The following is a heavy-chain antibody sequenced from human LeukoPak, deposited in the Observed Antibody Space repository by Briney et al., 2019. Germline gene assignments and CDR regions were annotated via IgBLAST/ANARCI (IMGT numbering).Heavy chain of an antibody. CDR2: INSPSNNI. V-gene: IGHV3-21*05. D-gene: IGHD3-22*01. CDR1: GFTFNTFH. CDR3: ARVVHMTVSGWHFDF. J-gene: IGHJ2*01. Sequence: GVSLRLSCAASGFTFNTFHINWIRQAPGKGLELISFINSPSNNIDYADPVRGRFTISRNYAKHLAHLQMNSLRVVDTAGYYCARVVHMTVSGWHFDFGGRGAPVTVSS.